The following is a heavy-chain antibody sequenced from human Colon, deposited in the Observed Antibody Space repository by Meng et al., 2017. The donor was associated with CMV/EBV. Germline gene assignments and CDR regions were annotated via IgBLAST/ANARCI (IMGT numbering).Heavy chain of an antibody. CDR1: GFTFSDAW. CDR3: TTEVCTATNCYTKGAFDI. J-gene: IGHJ3*02. Sequence: GGSLRLSCAASGFTFSDAWMTWVRQAPGKGLEWVGRIKRKTDGGTTDYAGPVKGRFTISRDDSKNTLYLQMNSLKTEDTAVYYCTTEVCTATNCYTKGAFDIWGQGTMVTVSS. V-gene: IGHV3-15*01. D-gene: IGHD2-2*01. CDR2: IKRKTDGGTT.